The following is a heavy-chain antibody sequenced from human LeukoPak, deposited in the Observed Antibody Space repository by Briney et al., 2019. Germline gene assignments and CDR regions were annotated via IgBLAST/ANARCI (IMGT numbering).Heavy chain of an antibody. CDR1: GGSISSGGYY. CDR3: ATYASGSYSFDY. J-gene: IGHJ4*02. D-gene: IGHD3-10*01. V-gene: IGHV4-31*03. CDR2: IYHSGST. Sequence: SETLSLTCTVSGGSISSGGYYWSWIRQHPGKGLEWIGYIYHSGSTYYNPSLKSRVTISVDTSRNQFSLKLSSVTAADTAVYYCATYASGSYSFDYCGQGTLVTVSS.